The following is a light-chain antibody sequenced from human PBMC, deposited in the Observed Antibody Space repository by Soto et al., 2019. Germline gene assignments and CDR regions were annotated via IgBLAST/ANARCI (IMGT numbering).Light chain of an antibody. CDR2: GRT. Sequence: EVVMTQSPATLSLSPGERATLSCRASQSVGGDLDWYQQKPGQAPRLLIYGRTTRATGIPARFSGSGYGTEFTLTIDSLQSEDFAVYYCQQHNNWPLTFGGGTKVEIK. V-gene: IGKV3-15*01. J-gene: IGKJ4*01. CDR3: QQHNNWPLT. CDR1: QSVGGD.